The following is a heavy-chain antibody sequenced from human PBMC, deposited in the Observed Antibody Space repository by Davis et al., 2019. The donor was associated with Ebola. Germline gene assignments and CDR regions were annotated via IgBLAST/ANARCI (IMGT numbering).Heavy chain of an antibody. Sequence: GESLKISCAASGFTFSDYYMSWIRQAPGKGLEWVSYISSSSSYTNYADSVKGRFTISRDNAKNSLYLQMNSLRAEDTAVYYCARGGWDDFWSGYHYGMDVWGQGTTVTVSS. CDR3: ARGGWDDFWSGYHYGMDV. D-gene: IGHD3-3*01. CDR2: ISSSSSYT. V-gene: IGHV3-11*05. J-gene: IGHJ6*02. CDR1: GFTFSDYY.